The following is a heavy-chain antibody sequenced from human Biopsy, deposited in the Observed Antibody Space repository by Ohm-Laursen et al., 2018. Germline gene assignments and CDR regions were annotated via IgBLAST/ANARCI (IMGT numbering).Heavy chain of an antibody. CDR3: AREPRIAAVAYFDP. CDR1: GGSISNYY. Sequence: TLSLTCSVFGGSISNYYWSWIRQPAGKGLEWIGRIYSSGSTNYNPSLKSRVTMSVDTSKNQFPLILSSMTAADTAVYYCAREPRIAAVAYFDPWGQGTLVTVSS. J-gene: IGHJ5*02. V-gene: IGHV4-4*07. CDR2: IYSSGST. D-gene: IGHD6-13*01.